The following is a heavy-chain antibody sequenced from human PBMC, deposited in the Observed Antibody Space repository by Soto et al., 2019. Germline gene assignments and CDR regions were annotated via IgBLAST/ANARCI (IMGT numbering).Heavy chain of an antibody. CDR3: ARGPSSLSLRKFFFGF. CDR1: GDSITGRGYY. V-gene: IGHV4-31*02. J-gene: IGHJ4*02. D-gene: IGHD6-6*01. CDR2: IYYNSNT. Sequence: QVQLQESGPGLVKPSQTLSLICSVSGDSITGRGYYWSWIRQHPGKGLEWIGYIYYNSNTYYRPSLRSRVTMSLDTSTNQFTLKLSSVTAADTAVYYCARGPSSLSLRKFFFGFWGQGSLVTVSS.